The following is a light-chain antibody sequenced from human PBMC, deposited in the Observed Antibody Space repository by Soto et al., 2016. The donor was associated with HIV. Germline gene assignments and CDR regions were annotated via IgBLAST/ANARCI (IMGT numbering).Light chain of an antibody. CDR3: LQHNRNPRT. Sequence: DIQLTQSPSFLSASVGDRVNITCRASQGSSGYLAWYQQKPGEAPNLLIYAASTLQTGVPSRFSGSGSGTEVILTISSLQPEDSATYYCLQHNRNPRTFGQGTKVEI. J-gene: IGKJ1*01. CDR1: QGSSGY. CDR2: AAS. V-gene: IGKV1-9*01.